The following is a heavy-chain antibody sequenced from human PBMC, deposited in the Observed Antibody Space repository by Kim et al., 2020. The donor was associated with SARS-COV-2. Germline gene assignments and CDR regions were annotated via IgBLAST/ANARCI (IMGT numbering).Heavy chain of an antibody. J-gene: IGHJ6*02. Sequence: GGSLRLSCAASGFTFSSYAMHWVRQAPGKGLEWVAVISYDGSNKYYADSVKGRFTISRDNSKNTLYLQMNSLRAEDTAVYYCARDTAEWLVFYYYYYGMDVWGQGTTVTVSS. V-gene: IGHV3-30*04. CDR1: GFTFSSYA. CDR2: ISYDGSNK. D-gene: IGHD6-19*01. CDR3: ARDTAEWLVFYYYYYGMDV.